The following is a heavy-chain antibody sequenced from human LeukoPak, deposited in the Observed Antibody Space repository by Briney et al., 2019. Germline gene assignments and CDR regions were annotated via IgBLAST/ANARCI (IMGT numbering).Heavy chain of an antibody. V-gene: IGHV4-59*01. CDR1: GGSISTYY. CDR2: IYYSGNA. D-gene: IGHD1-26*01. J-gene: IGHJ4*02. Sequence: SETLSLTCTVSGGSISTYYWSWIRQPPGKGLGWIGYIYYSGNANYNPSLKSRVTISVDTSKNQFSLKLSSVTAADTAMYYCARVGSGNFDYWGQGTLVTVSS. CDR3: ARVGSGNFDY.